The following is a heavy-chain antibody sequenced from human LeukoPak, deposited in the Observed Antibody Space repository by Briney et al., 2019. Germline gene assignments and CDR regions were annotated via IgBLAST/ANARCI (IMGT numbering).Heavy chain of an antibody. V-gene: IGHV3-23*01. CDR3: AKDLLSGTASFDY. Sequence: GGSLTLSCAASGFTFSSYAMSWVRQAPGKGLEWVSAISGSGGSTYYADSVEGRFTISRDNSKNTLYLQMNSMRAEDTGVYCCAKDLLSGTASFDYWGQGTLVTVSS. CDR2: ISGSGGST. CDR1: GFTFSSYA. J-gene: IGHJ4*02. D-gene: IGHD1-1*01.